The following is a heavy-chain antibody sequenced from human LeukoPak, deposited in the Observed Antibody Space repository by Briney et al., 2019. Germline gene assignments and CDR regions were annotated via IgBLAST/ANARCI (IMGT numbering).Heavy chain of an antibody. J-gene: IGHJ4*02. V-gene: IGHV3-7*01. Sequence: PGGSLRPSCAASGFTFSNYEMSWVRQAPGKGLEWVANIKEDGSEKYYVDSVKGRFTISRDNAKNSLYLQMNSLRADDTAVYYCTRGRTSRYWGQGTLVTVSS. CDR1: GFTFSNYE. CDR3: TRGRTSRY. CDR2: IKEDGSEK.